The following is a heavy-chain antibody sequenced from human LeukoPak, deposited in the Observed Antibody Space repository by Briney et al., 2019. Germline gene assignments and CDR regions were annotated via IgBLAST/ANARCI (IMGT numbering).Heavy chain of an antibody. CDR1: GFTFSSYG. D-gene: IGHD5-18*01. V-gene: IGHV3-30*18. Sequence: PGGSLRLSCAASGFTFSSYGMHWVRQAPGKGLEWVAVISYDGSNKYYADSVKGRFTISRDNSKNTLYLQMNSLRAEDTAVYYCAKLDRAMDNFDYWGQGTLVTVSS. CDR2: ISYDGSNK. CDR3: AKLDRAMDNFDY. J-gene: IGHJ4*02.